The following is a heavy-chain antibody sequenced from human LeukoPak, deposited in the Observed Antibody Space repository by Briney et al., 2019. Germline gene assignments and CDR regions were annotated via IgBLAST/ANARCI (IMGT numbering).Heavy chain of an antibody. Sequence: KPSETLSLTCAVYGGSFSGYYWSWIRQPPGKGLEWIGEINHRGSTNYNPSPKSRVTISVDTSKNQFSLKLSSVTAADPAVYYCARASAPLGYDFWSGRKNWFDPWGQGTLVTVSS. CDR1: GGSFSGYY. D-gene: IGHD3-3*01. V-gene: IGHV4-34*01. CDR3: ARASAPLGYDFWSGRKNWFDP. CDR2: INHRGST. J-gene: IGHJ5*02.